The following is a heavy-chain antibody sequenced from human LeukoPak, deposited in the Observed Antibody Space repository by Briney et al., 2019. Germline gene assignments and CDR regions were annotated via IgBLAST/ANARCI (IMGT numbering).Heavy chain of an antibody. J-gene: IGHJ6*02. CDR1: GGSISSYY. D-gene: IGHD3-16*02. CDR3: ARGPMVTFGGVIVIPGYYYYYGMDV. V-gene: IGHV4-59*01. CDR2: IYYSGST. Sequence: SETLSLTCTVSGGSISSYYWSWIRQPPGKGLEWIGYIYYSGSTNYNPSLKSRVTISVDTSKNQFSLKLSSVTAADTAVYYCARGPMVTFGGVIVIPGYYYYYGMDVWGQGTLVTVSS.